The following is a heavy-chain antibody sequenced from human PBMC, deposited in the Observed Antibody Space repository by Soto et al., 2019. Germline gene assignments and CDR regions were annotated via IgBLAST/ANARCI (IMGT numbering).Heavy chain of an antibody. J-gene: IGHJ4*02. V-gene: IGHV3-48*02. CDR2: IDGSGTAM. CDR3: ARQLYTVVTPQDY. D-gene: IGHD2-21*02. Sequence: RQAPGKGLEWVSHIDGSGTAMSYVDSVKGRFTISRDNAKNSLYLEMTSLRDEDTAVYYCARQLYTVVTPQDYWGRGTLVTVSS.